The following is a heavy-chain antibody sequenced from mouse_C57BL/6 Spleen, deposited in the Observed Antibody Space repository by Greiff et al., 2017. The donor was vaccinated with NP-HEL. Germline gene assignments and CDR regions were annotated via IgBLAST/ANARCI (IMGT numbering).Heavy chain of an antibody. CDR1: GFTFSSYA. CDR3: ARERGPSYAMDY. Sequence: EVMLVESGGGLVKPGGSLKLSCAASGFTFSSYAMSWVRQTPEKRLEWVATISDGGSYTYYPDNVKGRFTISRDNAKNNRYLQMRHLTSEDTAMYYLARERGPSYAMDYWGQGTSVTVSS. CDR2: ISDGGSYT. J-gene: IGHJ4*01. V-gene: IGHV5-4*01.